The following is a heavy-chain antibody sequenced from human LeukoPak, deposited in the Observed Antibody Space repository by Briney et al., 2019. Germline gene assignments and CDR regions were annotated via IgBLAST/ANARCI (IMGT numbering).Heavy chain of an antibody. D-gene: IGHD1-26*01. Sequence: SETLSLPCTVSDGSISSYYWSWIRQPPGKGLEWIGYVYFSGTTYYNPSLKSRVTISVDMSKNQFSLNLRSVSAADTAVYYCARYSELALYFDYWGQGTLVTVSS. V-gene: IGHV4-59*08. CDR2: VYFSGTT. CDR1: DGSISSYY. J-gene: IGHJ4*02. CDR3: ARYSELALYFDY.